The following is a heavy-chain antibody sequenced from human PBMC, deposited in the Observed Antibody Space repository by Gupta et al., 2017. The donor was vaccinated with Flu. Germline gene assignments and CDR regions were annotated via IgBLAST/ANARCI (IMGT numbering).Heavy chain of an antibody. D-gene: IGHD4-17*01. V-gene: IGHV1-2*02. Sequence: QVQLVQSGAEVKKPGASVKVSCKASGYTFTGYYMHWVRKAPGPGLEWMGWINPNRGGSNYAQKFQGRVTMTRDTSISTAYMELSRLRSDDTAVYYCARVIHDYREVPRSTTEKYYFDYWGQGTLVAVSS. CDR1: GYTFTGYY. CDR2: INPNRGGS. J-gene: IGHJ4*02. CDR3: ARVIHDYREVPRSTTEKYYFDY.